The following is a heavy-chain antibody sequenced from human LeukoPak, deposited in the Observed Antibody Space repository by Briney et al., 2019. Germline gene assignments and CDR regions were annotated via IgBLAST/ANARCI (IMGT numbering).Heavy chain of an antibody. Sequence: PSETLSLTCTVFGGSISSYYWSWIRQPPGKGLEWIGYIYTSGSTNYNPSLKSRVTISVDTSKNQFSLKLSSVTAADTAVYYCARLVSDYYDSSGYPDYWGQGTLVTVSS. CDR1: GGSISSYY. D-gene: IGHD3-22*01. J-gene: IGHJ4*02. CDR3: ARLVSDYYDSSGYPDY. V-gene: IGHV4-4*09. CDR2: IYTSGST.